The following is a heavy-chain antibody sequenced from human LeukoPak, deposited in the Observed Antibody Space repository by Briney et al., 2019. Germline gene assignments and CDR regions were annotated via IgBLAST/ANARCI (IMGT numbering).Heavy chain of an antibody. J-gene: IGHJ4*02. CDR3: ARPQEEDGYNYNWAFDY. Sequence: ASVKVSCKTSGYTFTSYSINWVRQAPGQGLEWMGWISGYNGNTNYAQKPQGRVTMTTDTSTSTAYMELRSLRSDDTAVYYCARPQEEDGYNYNWAFDYWGQGTLVTVSS. CDR2: ISGYNGNT. D-gene: IGHD5-24*01. CDR1: GYTFTSYS. V-gene: IGHV1-18*01.